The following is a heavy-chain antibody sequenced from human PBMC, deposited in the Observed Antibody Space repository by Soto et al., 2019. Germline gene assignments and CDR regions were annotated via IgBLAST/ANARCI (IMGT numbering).Heavy chain of an antibody. V-gene: IGHV4-59*01. CDR1: GGSISSYY. CDR2: IYYSGST. CDR3: ARSEPYYDFWSGYYMGVNWFDP. J-gene: IGHJ5*02. Sequence: SETLSLTCTVSGGSISSYYWSWIRQPPGKGLEWIGYIYYSGSTNYNPSLKSRVTISVDTSKNQFSLKLSSVTAADTAVYYCARSEPYYDFWSGYYMGVNWFDPWGQGTLVTVSS. D-gene: IGHD3-3*01.